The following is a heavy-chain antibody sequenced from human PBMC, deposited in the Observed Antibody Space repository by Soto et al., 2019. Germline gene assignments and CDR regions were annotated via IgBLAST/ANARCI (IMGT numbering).Heavy chain of an antibody. CDR3: SRSGSSSYYYGSGTKDFDF. Sequence: SETLSLTCTVSGGSISSSSSYWGWIRQPPGKGLEWIGSTYYSGTTYYNPSLQSRVTISVDTSKNQIFLKLSSVTAADTAVYYCSRSGSSSYYYGSGTKDFDFWGQGTLVTVSS. CDR2: TYYSGTT. V-gene: IGHV4-39*01. D-gene: IGHD3-10*01. CDR1: GGSISSSSSY. J-gene: IGHJ4*02.